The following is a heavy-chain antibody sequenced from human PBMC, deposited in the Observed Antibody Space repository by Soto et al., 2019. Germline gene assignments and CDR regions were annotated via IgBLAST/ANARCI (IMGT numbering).Heavy chain of an antibody. CDR1: GDSISRGGYS. D-gene: IGHD6-6*01. Sequence: PSETLSLTCAVSGDSISRGGYSWTWIRQPPGKALEWIGNIYDSGSTSYNPSLKSRVTMSVDTSKNQFPLKLTSVTAADTAVYFCARGSSSYYDYGMDVWGQGITVTVSS. J-gene: IGHJ6*02. V-gene: IGHV4-30-2*01. CDR2: IYDSGST. CDR3: ARGSSSYYDYGMDV.